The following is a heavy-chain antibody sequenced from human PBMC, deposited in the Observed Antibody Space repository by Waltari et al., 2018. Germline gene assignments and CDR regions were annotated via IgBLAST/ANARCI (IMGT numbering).Heavy chain of an antibody. V-gene: IGHV4-38-2*01. CDR3: ARQAATTRAFDI. Sequence: QVQLQESGPGLVKPSETLSLTCAVSGYSISSGYYWGWTRQPPGKGLEWIGSIYHSGGTDYNPSLKSRVTISVDTSKNQFSLKLSSVTAADTAVYYCARQAATTRAFDIWGQGTMVTVSS. D-gene: IGHD2-15*01. CDR1: GYSISSGYY. CDR2: IYHSGGT. J-gene: IGHJ3*02.